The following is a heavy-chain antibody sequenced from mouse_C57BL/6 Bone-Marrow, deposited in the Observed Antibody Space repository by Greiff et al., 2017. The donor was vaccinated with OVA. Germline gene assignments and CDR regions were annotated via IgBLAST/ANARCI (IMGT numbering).Heavy chain of an antibody. CDR3: ARWGDYYGSSPYWYFDV. D-gene: IGHD1-1*01. V-gene: IGHV1-50*01. J-gene: IGHJ1*03. CDR1: GYTFTSYW. CDR2: IDPSDSYT. Sequence: QVQLQQPGAELVKPGASVKLSCKASGYTFTSYWMQWVKQRPGQGLEWIGEIDPSDSYTNYNQKFKGKATLTVDTSSSTAYMQRSSLTSEDSAVYYCARWGDYYGSSPYWYFDVWGTGTTVTVSS.